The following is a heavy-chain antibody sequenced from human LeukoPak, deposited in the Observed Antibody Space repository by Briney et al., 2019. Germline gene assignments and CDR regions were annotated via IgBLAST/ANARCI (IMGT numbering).Heavy chain of an antibody. J-gene: IGHJ4*02. CDR1: GFTFSSYA. CDR2: ISYDGSNK. CDR3: ARDPPYGSGTNLFGY. Sequence: PGGSLRLSCASSGFTFSSYAMHWVRQAPGKGLEWVAVISYDGSNKYYADSVKGRFTISRDNSKNTLYLQMNSLRAEDTAVYYCARDPPYGSGTNLFGYWGQGTLVTVSS. V-gene: IGHV3-30-3*01. D-gene: IGHD3-10*01.